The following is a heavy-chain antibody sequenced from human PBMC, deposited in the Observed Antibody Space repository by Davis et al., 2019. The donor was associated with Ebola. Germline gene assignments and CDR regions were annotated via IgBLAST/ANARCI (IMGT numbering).Heavy chain of an antibody. J-gene: IGHJ4*02. Sequence: SQTLSLTCAISGDSVSRHSAAWNWIRQSPSRGLERLGRTYYRSKWYSDYAVSVQSRITINPDTSKNQFSLHLNSVTPEETAVYYCARHQNVWYYFDYWGQGTLVTVSS. D-gene: IGHD2-8*02. CDR3: ARHQNVWYYFDY. CDR2: TYYRSKWYS. V-gene: IGHV6-1*01. CDR1: GDSVSRHSAA.